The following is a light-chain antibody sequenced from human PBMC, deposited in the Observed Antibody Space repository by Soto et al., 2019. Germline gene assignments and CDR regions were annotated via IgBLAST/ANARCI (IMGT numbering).Light chain of an antibody. CDR3: QQSENLPI. CDR1: QKFKNY. Sequence: DIQLTQCASRLSASVGDGVTITCRARQKFKNYFTWYQEKPGRAHKVLIXDASNLEAGVPSRFRGSVSGTDFTFTISRLHPEESATYYCQQSENLPIFGQGTRLEI. V-gene: IGKV1-33*01. CDR2: DAS. J-gene: IGKJ5*01.